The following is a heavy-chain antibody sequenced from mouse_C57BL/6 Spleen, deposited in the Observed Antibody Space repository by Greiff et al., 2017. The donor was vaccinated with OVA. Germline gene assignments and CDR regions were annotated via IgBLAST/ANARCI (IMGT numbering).Heavy chain of an antibody. V-gene: IGHV1-82*01. Sequence: QVQLQQSGPELVKPGASVKISCKASGYAFSSSWMNWVKQRPGKGLEWIGRIYPGDGDTNYNGKFKGKATLTADKSSSTAYMQLSSLTSEDSAVYFCARYGYDAMDYWGQGTSVTVSS. CDR1: GYAFSSSW. J-gene: IGHJ4*01. D-gene: IGHD1-1*02. CDR3: ARYGYDAMDY. CDR2: IYPGDGDT.